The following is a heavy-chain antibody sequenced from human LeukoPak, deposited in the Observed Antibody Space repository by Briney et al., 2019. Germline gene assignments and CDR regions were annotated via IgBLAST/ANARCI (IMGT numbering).Heavy chain of an antibody. CDR1: GFTFSSYW. CDR3: TRGHLGGTVEFDY. V-gene: IGHV3-7*01. Sequence: GGSLRLSCAASGFTFSSYWMSWVRQAPGKGLEWVANIKQDGSEKYYVDSVKGRFTISRDNTKNSLYLQMNSLRAEDTAVYYCTRGHLGGTVEFDYWGQGTLVTVSS. D-gene: IGHD1-26*01. J-gene: IGHJ4*02. CDR2: IKQDGSEK.